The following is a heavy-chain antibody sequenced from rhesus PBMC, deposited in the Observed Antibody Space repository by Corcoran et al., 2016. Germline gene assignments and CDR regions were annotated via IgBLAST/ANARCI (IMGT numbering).Heavy chain of an antibody. J-gene: IGHJ4*01. CDR1: GGSISNNY. V-gene: IGHV4-173*01. CDR2: ISGSGGST. D-gene: IGHD3-16*01. Sequence: QLQLQESGPGLVKPSETLSLTCTVSGGSISNNYWSWLRQPPGKGLELIGRISGSGGSTDYNPSLKSRVTISTETSKNQFDLKLNSVTVADTGIYDCARYSGSYYRDYWGQGVLVTVSS. CDR3: ARYSGSYYRDY.